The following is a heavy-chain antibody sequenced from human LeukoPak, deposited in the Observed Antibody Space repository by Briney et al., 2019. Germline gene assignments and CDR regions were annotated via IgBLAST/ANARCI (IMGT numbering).Heavy chain of an antibody. CDR2: IRSKAYGGTT. CDR1: GFTFGDYA. V-gene: IGHV3-49*03. J-gene: IGHJ4*02. Sequence: PGGSLRLSCTASGFTFGDYAMSWFRQAPGKGLEWVGFIRSKAYGGTTEYAVSVKGRFTISRDDSKSIAYLQMNSLKTEDTAVYYCTRDGDSSSSLRVDYWGQGTLVTASS. CDR3: TRDGDSSSSLRVDY. D-gene: IGHD6-6*01.